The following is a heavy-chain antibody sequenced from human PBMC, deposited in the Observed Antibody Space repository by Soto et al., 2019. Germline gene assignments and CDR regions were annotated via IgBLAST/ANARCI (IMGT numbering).Heavy chain of an antibody. CDR3: AHLTTGGFYFDY. CDR2: IYWDDDK. V-gene: IGHV2-5*02. J-gene: IGHJ4*02. CDR1: GFSLRNSGVG. D-gene: IGHD4-17*01. Sequence: QITLKESGPPLVKPTQTLTLTCTFSGFSLRNSGVGVGWIRQPPGKALEWLALIYWDDDKRNSPSLKSRLTITKDVSKNQVVLTMTNMDPVDTATYYCAHLTTGGFYFDYWCQGTLVTVSS.